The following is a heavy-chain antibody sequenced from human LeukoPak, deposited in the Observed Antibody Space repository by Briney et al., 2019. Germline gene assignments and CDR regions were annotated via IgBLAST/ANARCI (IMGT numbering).Heavy chain of an antibody. CDR2: INPNSGGT. CDR1: GYTFTGYY. D-gene: IGHD5-12*01. J-gene: IGHJ5*02. CDR3: AGGWEPYDYWFDP. Sequence: EASVKVSCKASGYTFTGYYMHWVRQAPGQGLEWMGWINPNSGGTNYAQKFQGRVTMTRDTSISTAYMELSGLRSDDTAIYYCAGGWEPYDYWFDPWGQGTLVTVSS. V-gene: IGHV1-2*02.